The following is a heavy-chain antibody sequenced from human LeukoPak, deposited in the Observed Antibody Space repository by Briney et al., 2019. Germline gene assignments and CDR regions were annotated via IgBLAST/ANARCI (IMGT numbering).Heavy chain of an antibody. V-gene: IGHV4-59*01. CDR1: GGSISSYY. D-gene: IGHD2-15*01. CDR2: IYYSGST. CDR3: ARTVVSVVVVEAATDSWFYP. Sequence: PSEALSLTCTVSGGSISSYYWSWIRQPPGKGLEWIGYIYYSGSTNYNPSLKSRVTISVDTSKNQFSLKLSSVTAADTSVYYCARTVVSVVVVEAATDSWFYPWDQGTLVTVSS. J-gene: IGHJ5*02.